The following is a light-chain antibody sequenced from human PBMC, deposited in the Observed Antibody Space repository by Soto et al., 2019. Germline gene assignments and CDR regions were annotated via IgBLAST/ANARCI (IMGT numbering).Light chain of an antibody. J-gene: IGLJ1*01. CDR2: EGS. V-gene: IGLV2-23*01. Sequence: QSALTQPASVSGSPGQSITISCTGTSSDVGSYNFVSWYQQHPGKAPKVMIYEGSKRPSGVSNRFSGSKSGNTASLTISGLQAEDEADYYCCSYAGSRTWVFGTGTKLTVL. CDR1: SSDVGSYNF. CDR3: CSYAGSRTWV.